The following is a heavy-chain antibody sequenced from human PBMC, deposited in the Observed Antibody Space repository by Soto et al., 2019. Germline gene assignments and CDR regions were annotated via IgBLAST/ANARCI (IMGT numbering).Heavy chain of an antibody. CDR2: IDKSGGDT. CDR1: GFTFTNYL. CDR3: AKDTYSRSWYF. J-gene: IGHJ4*02. Sequence: EVQLLESGGGLVQPGGSLRLSCAASGFTFTNYLMTWVRQAPGKGLEWVSAIDKSGGDTYYADSVKGRFTISRDNSKNTLYLQMNGLRAEDTALYYCAKDTYSRSWYFWGQGNRVSVSS. D-gene: IGHD2-2*01. V-gene: IGHV3-23*05.